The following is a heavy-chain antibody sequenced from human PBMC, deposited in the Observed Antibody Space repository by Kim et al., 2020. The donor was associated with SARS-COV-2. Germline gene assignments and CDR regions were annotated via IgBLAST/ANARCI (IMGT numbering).Heavy chain of an antibody. D-gene: IGHD1-26*01. Sequence: GGSLRLSCAASGFTFSSYAMHWVRQAPGKGLEWVAVISYDGSNKYYADSVKGRFTISRDNSKNTLYLRMNSLRAEDTAVYYCASVVVGATKHYYYYYGM. CDR2: ISYDGSNK. V-gene: IGHV3-30-3*01. CDR1: GFTFSSYA. CDR3: ASVVVGATKHYYYYYGM. J-gene: IGHJ6*01.